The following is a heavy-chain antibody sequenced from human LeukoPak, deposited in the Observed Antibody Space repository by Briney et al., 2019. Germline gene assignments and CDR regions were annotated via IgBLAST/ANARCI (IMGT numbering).Heavy chain of an antibody. CDR3: ANDHPPGNYDFGSGDYYYGIGV. D-gene: IGHD3-3*01. CDR1: GFTVRSNY. J-gene: IGHJ6*02. CDR2: IYSGGSP. Sequence: GGSLRLSCAASGFTVRSNYMGWVRQAPGTGLEWVSVIYSGGSPYHADSVKGRFTLSRDNSKNTLYLQMNSLRAEDTAVYYCANDHPPGNYDFGSGDYYYGIGVWGHEATVT. V-gene: IGHV3-53*01.